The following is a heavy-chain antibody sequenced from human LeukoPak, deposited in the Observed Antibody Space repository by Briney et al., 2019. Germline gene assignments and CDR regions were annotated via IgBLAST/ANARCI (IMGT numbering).Heavy chain of an antibody. CDR2: INPNSGGT. CDR1: GYTFTGYY. J-gene: IGHJ4*02. D-gene: IGHD3-10*01. V-gene: IGHV1-2*02. CDR3: ARGLGDYYGPGSYPYFDY. Sequence: ASVKVSCKASGYTFTGYYMHWVRQAPGQGLEWMGWINPNSGGTNYAQKFQGRVTMTRDTSISTAYMELSRLRSDDTAVYYCARGLGDYYGPGSYPYFDYWGQGTLVTVSS.